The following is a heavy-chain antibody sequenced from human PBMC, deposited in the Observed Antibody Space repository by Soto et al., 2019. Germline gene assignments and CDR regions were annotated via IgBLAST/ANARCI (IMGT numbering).Heavy chain of an antibody. CDR1: GFTFRSNW. J-gene: IGHJ4*02. CDR3: ASLEWEASGYADY. Sequence: EVQLVESGGGLVQPGGSLRLSCVASGFTFRSNWMSWVRQAPGKGLEWVANIKRDGSEKYYVDSVKGRFTISRENAKNTLYLQMNSLRADDTAVYYCASLEWEASGYADYWGQGILVTVSS. D-gene: IGHD3-3*01. CDR2: IKRDGSEK. V-gene: IGHV3-7*03.